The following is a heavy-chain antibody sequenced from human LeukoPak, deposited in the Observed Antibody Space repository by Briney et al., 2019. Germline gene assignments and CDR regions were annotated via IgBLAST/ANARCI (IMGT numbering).Heavy chain of an antibody. V-gene: IGHV4-59*01. D-gene: IGHD6-13*01. CDR1: GGSISSYY. Sequence: SETLSLTCTVSGGSISSYYWSWIRQPPPQGLEWIGYIYYSGSTNYNPSLKSRVTISVDTSKNQFSLKLSSVTAADTAVYYCARSWTRYTPDYWGQGTLVTVSS. CDR2: IYYSGST. CDR3: ARSWTRYTPDY. J-gene: IGHJ4*02.